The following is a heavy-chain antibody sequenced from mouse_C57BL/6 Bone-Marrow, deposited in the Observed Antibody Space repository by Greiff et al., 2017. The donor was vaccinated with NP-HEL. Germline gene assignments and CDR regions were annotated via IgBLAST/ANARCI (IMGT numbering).Heavy chain of an antibody. CDR1: GYTFTSSG. Sequence: VQLQQSGAELARPGASVKLSCKASGYTFTSSGISWVKQRTGQGLEWIGEIYPRSGNTNYNEKFKGKATLTADKSSSTAYMELRSLTSEDSAVYYCATENTTVGDFDYWGQGTTLTVSS. J-gene: IGHJ2*01. CDR3: ATENTTVGDFDY. V-gene: IGHV1-81*01. D-gene: IGHD1-1*01. CDR2: IYPRSGNT.